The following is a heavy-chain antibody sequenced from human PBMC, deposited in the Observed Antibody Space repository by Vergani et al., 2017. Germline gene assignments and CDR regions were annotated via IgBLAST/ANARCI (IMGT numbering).Heavy chain of an antibody. CDR2: TWYDGNNK. J-gene: IGHJ5*02. D-gene: IGHD1-14*01. Sequence: QVQLVESGGGVVQPGRSLRLPCAASGFTFNQYGMHWVRQAPGKGLEWVAVTWYDGNNKQYADSVKGRITISRDNSKSTMYLQMNSLRDEDTGVYYCARDLRLLYNRFDPWGQGTLVTVSS. CDR1: GFTFNQYG. V-gene: IGHV3-33*01. CDR3: ARDLRLLYNRFDP.